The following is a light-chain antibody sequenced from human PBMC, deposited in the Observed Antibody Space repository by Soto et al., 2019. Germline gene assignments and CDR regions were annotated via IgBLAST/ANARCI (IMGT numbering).Light chain of an antibody. CDR1: SSDVGGYNY. CDR3: GSYASSSTLYV. Sequence: QSALTQPASVSGSPGQSITISCTGTSSDVGGYNYVSWYQQHSGKAPKLMIYDVSNRPSGVSNHFSGSKSGNTASLTISGLQAEDEADYYCGSYASSSTLYVFGTGTKVTVL. V-gene: IGLV2-14*01. J-gene: IGLJ1*01. CDR2: DVS.